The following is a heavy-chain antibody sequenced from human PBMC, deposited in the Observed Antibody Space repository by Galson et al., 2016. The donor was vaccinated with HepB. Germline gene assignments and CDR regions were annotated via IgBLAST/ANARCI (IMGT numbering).Heavy chain of an antibody. D-gene: IGHD3-16*01. CDR1: GFILSNFG. CDR3: ARDLFLGGPVRDP. J-gene: IGHJ5*02. V-gene: IGHV3-33*01. CDR2: MLSDADNK. Sequence: SLRLSCAASGFILSNFGFHWVRQAPGKGLEWVAVMLSDADNKYYAESVKGRFTISRDNSKNTLYLQMNSLRAEDTAVYYCARDLFLGGPVRDPWGQGTLVIVSS.